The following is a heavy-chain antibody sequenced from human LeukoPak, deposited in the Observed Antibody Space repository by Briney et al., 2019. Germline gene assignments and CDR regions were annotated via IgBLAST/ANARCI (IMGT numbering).Heavy chain of an antibody. D-gene: IGHD6-19*01. J-gene: IGHJ4*02. CDR1: GGSFSGYY. CDR3: ARANSSGWYN. CDR2: IYYSGST. Sequence: PSETLSLTCAVYGGSFSGYYWSWIRQPPGKGLEWIGYIYYSGSTNYNPSLKSRVTISVDTSKNQFSLKLSSVTAADTAVYYCARANSSGWYNWGQGTLVTVSS. V-gene: IGHV4-59*01.